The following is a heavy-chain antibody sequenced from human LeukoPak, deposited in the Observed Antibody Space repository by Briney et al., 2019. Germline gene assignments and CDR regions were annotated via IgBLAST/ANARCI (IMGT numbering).Heavy chain of an antibody. J-gene: IGHJ4*02. D-gene: IGHD3-10*01. CDR1: GGSFSGYY. V-gene: IGHV4-34*01. Sequence: PSETLSLTCAVYGGSFSGYYWSWIRQPPGKGLEWIGEINHSGSTNYNPSLKSRVTISVDTSKNQFSLKLSSVTAADTAVYYFARGTLTYYYGSGSYDYRGQGTLVTVSS. CDR3: ARGTLTYYYGSGSYDY. CDR2: INHSGST.